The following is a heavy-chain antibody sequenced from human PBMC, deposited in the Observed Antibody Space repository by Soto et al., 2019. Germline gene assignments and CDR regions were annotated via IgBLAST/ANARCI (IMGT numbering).Heavy chain of an antibody. V-gene: IGHV1-18*01. Sequence: QVHLVQSGAEVKKPGSSVRVSCKTSGYTFSNYAISWVRQAPGQGLEWMGWINTDSGYTNYAHDRVTMTKAASTYTAFLEVTSLRSDDTAIYYCARDRVYTGGSDADYWGQGTLVTVSS. D-gene: IGHD2-8*02. CDR2: INTDSGYT. J-gene: IGHJ4*02. CDR1: GYTFSNYA. CDR3: ARDRVYTGGSDADY.